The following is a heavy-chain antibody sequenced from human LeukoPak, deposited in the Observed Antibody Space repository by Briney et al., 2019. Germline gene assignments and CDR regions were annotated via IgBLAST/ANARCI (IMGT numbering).Heavy chain of an antibody. J-gene: IGHJ5*02. V-gene: IGHV4-39*01. CDR3: ARHYAMYNWNYNWFDP. CDR1: GGSISSSSYY. D-gene: IGHD1-7*01. Sequence: KPSETLSLTCTVSGGSISSSSYYWGWIRQPPGKGLEWIGSIYYSGGTYYNPSLKSRVTISVDTSKNQFSLKLSSVTAADTAVYYCARHYAMYNWNYNWFDPWGQGTLVTVSS. CDR2: IYYSGGT.